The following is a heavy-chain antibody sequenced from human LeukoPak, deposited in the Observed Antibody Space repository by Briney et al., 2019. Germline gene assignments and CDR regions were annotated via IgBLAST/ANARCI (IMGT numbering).Heavy chain of an antibody. CDR2: INHSGST. D-gene: IGHD3-10*01. J-gene: IGHJ4*02. CDR1: DESFSGYY. Sequence: PSETLSLTCAVYDESFSGYYWTWIRQPPGMGLEWIGAINHSGSTNYNPSLKSRVTISVDTSKNQFSLKLTSVTAADTAIYYCARGMWGSGSYYKDSWGQGTLVTVSS. V-gene: IGHV4-34*01. CDR3: ARGMWGSGSYYKDS.